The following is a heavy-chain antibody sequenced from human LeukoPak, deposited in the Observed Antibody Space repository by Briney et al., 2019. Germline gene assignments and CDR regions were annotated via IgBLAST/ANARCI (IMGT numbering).Heavy chain of an antibody. D-gene: IGHD3-3*01. V-gene: IGHV1-18*04. CDR1: GYTFTSYY. Sequence: ASVKVSCKASGYTFTSYYMHWVRQAPGQGLGWMGWITPYNGNTNYAHKLQGRVTMTTDTSTSTAYMELRSLRSDDTAVYYCARAVPPSLEWFYYWGRGTLVTVSS. CDR3: ARAVPPSLEWFYY. J-gene: IGHJ4*02. CDR2: ITPYNGNT.